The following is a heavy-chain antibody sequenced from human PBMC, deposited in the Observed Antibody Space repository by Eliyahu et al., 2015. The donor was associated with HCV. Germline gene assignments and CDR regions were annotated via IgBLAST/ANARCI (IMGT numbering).Heavy chain of an antibody. Sequence: QVQLVQSGAEVKXPGSSVKASCKASGGTFSXYXIXWVRQAPGQGLGWMGRIIPXXGIANYXQKFQGRVTITADKSTSTAYMELSSLRSEDTAVYYCARDMRMYSSSSLAIGWFDPWGQGTLVTVSS. J-gene: IGHJ5*02. V-gene: IGHV1-69*04. D-gene: IGHD6-6*01. CDR2: IIPXXGIA. CDR3: ARDMRMYSSSSLAIGWFDP. CDR1: GGTFSXYX.